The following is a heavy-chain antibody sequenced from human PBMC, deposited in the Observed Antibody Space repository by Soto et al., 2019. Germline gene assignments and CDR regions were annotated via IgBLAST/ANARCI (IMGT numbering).Heavy chain of an antibody. D-gene: IGHD4-17*01. V-gene: IGHV4-34*01. CDR3: ARGATVTTTSAVDY. CDR1: GGSFSGYY. CDR2: INHSGST. Sequence: SETLSLTCAAYGGSFSGYYWSWIRQPPGKGLEWIGEINHSGSTNYNPSLKSRVTISVDTSKNQFSLKLSSVTAADTAVYYCARGATVTTTSAVDYWGQGTLVTAPQ. J-gene: IGHJ4*02.